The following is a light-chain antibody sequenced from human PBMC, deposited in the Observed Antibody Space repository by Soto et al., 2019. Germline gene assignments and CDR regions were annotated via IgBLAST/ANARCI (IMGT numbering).Light chain of an antibody. J-gene: IGKJ5*01. CDR3: QQYYNRPLP. Sequence: EIVMTQSPGTLSVSPGERAALSCRAGQGVTTNFAWYQQKSGQSPRLLIYDVSIRATGVPARFSGTGSETDLTLTISGMQLEYSAVYFWQQYYNRPLPFGHVTSPEI. CDR2: DVS. CDR1: QGVTTN. V-gene: IGKV3-15*01.